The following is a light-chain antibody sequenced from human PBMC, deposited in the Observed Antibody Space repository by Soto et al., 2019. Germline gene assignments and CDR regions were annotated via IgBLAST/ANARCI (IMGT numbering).Light chain of an antibody. J-gene: IGKJ2*01. CDR2: AAS. CDR3: QQSFSFPVI. V-gene: IGKV1-39*01. Sequence: DIQMTQSPSSLSASVGDRVTITCRANQTITRYLNWYQQKPGTAPKLLIYAASSLQEGVPSRFRGSGSGTDFTLTISNLQPEDFAAYSCQQSFSFPVIFGQGTKLEIK. CDR1: QTITRY.